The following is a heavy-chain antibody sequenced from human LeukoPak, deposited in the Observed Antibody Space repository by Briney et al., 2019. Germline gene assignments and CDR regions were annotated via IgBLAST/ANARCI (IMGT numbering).Heavy chain of an antibody. Sequence: GGSLRLSCAASAFTFSSYGMHWVRQAPGKGLEWVAVISYDGSNKYYADSVKGRFTISRDNSKNTAYLQMNSLKAEDSAVYYCAKDWGSGSYWETNFDSWGQGTLLTVSS. D-gene: IGHD1-26*01. CDR2: ISYDGSNK. V-gene: IGHV3-30*12. CDR1: AFTFSSYG. CDR3: AKDWGSGSYWETNFDS. J-gene: IGHJ4*02.